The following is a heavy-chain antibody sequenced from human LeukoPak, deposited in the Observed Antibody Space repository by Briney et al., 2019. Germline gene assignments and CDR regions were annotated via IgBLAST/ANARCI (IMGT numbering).Heavy chain of an antibody. V-gene: IGHV3-74*01. CDR2: INPDGSTT. CDR1: GLTFSRYW. Sequence: GGSLRLSCVASGLTFSRYWMHWVRQPPGGGLVWVSRINPDGSTTKYADSVKGRFTISRDNAKNTLYLQMNSLGVEDTATYHCATGAGSGNNRPPDVFDIWGQGALVTVSS. J-gene: IGHJ3*02. D-gene: IGHD4-23*01. CDR3: ATGAGSGNNRPPDVFDI.